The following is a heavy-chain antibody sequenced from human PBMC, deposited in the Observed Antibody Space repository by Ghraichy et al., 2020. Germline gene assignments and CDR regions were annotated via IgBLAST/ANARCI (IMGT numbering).Heavy chain of an antibody. CDR2: IYYTGST. V-gene: IGHV4-59*01. J-gene: IGHJ3*02. Sequence: SETLSLTCTVSGDSISSYYWNWIRQPPGKGLEWLGFIYYTGSTNYDPSPKSRVTISIDTSKTQFTLKLSSVTPADTATYYCARDRRMCTAPNDAFDIGGQETMVTVSS. D-gene: IGHD2/OR15-2a*01. CDR1: GDSISSYY. CDR3: ARDRRMCTAPNDAFDI.